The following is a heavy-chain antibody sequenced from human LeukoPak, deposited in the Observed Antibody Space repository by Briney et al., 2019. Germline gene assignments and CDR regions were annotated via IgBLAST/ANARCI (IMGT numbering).Heavy chain of an antibody. J-gene: IGHJ4*02. V-gene: IGHV3-43*01. D-gene: IGHD6-19*01. Sequence: EGSLRLSCAASGFTFDEYSIHWVRQAPGKGLEWVSLINKNGEFTYYADSVKGRFTISRDNAKNSLYLQMNSLRAEDAAVYYCARSGSGGWYEFDYWGQGTLVTVSS. CDR1: GFTFDEYS. CDR2: INKNGEFT. CDR3: ARSGSGGWYEFDY.